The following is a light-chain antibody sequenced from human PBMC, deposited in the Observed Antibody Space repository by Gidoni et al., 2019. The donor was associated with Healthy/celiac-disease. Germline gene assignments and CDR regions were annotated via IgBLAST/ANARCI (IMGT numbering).Light chain of an antibody. CDR3: QQSYSTPLFT. Sequence: DIQMTPSPSSLSASVGDRVTITCRASQSISSYLHWYQQKPGKAPKLLIYAASSLQSGVPSRFSGSGSGTDFTLTISSLQPEDFATYYCQQSYSTPLFTFGPGTKVDIK. CDR1: QSISSY. CDR2: AAS. J-gene: IGKJ3*01. V-gene: IGKV1-39*01.